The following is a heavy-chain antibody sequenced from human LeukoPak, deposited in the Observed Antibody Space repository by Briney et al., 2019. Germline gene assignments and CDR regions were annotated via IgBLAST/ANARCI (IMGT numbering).Heavy chain of an antibody. CDR3: ARGGGLDV. J-gene: IGHJ6*02. D-gene: IGHD3-16*01. V-gene: IGHV3-7*03. Sequence: PGGSLRLSCAASGFTFSSYWMNWARQAQGKGLEWVASINHSGNVNYYVDSVKGRFTISRDNAKNSLYLQMSNLRAEDTAVYFCARGGGLDVWGQGATVTVSS. CDR2: INHSGNVN. CDR1: GFTFSSYW.